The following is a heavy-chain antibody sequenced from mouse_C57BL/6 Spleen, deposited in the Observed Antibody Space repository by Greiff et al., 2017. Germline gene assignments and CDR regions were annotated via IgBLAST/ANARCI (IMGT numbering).Heavy chain of an antibody. V-gene: IGHV1-26*01. Sequence: EVQLQQSGPELVKPGASVKISCKASGYTFTDYYMNWVKQSHGKSLEWIGDINPNNGGTSYNQKFKGKATLTVDKSSSTAYMELRSLTSEDSAVYYCARERDFTSDYWGQGTTLTVSS. CDR3: ARERDFTSDY. J-gene: IGHJ2*01. CDR1: GYTFTDYY. D-gene: IGHD1-1*01. CDR2: INPNNGGT.